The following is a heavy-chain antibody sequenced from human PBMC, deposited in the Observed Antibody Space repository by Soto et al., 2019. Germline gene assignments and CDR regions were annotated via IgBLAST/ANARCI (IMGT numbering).Heavy chain of an antibody. CDR3: ARSFVIAHIGYMDV. CDR2: FIPIQGKA. J-gene: IGHJ6*03. V-gene: IGHV1-69*02. D-gene: IGHD2-21*01. CDR1: GGTFTNYI. Sequence: QVQLVQSGAEVKKPGSSVKVSCEASGGTFTNYIFSWVRQAPGQGLEWMGRFIPIQGKADYALKFQDRVTFTADESTKTVYMEMRGLRPEDTALYFCARSFVIAHIGYMDVWGKGTAISVSS.